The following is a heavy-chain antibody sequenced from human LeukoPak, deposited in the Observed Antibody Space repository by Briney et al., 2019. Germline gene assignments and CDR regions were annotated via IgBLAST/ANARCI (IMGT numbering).Heavy chain of an antibody. D-gene: IGHD3-10*01. V-gene: IGHV3-7*01. Sequence: GGSLTLSCAASGFTFSYHWMTWVRQAPGKGLEWVANIKNDGTVKNYVDSVKGRFTISRDNAKNSLYLQMNSLRAEDTAVYYCTYYYGSNWFDPWGQGTLVTVS. J-gene: IGHJ5*02. CDR2: IKNDGTVK. CDR3: TYYYGSNWFDP. CDR1: GFTFSYHW.